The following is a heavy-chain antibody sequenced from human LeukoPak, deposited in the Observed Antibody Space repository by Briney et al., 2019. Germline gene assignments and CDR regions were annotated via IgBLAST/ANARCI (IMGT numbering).Heavy chain of an antibody. J-gene: IGHJ3*02. CDR1: GFTFSSYG. D-gene: IGHD3-3*01. CDR2: ISYDGSYK. V-gene: IGHV3-30*18. CDR3: AKDFWSGYSSAFDI. Sequence: GGSLRLSCAASGFTFSSYGMHWVRQAPGKGLEWVAVISYDGSYKFYADSVRGRFTISRDNSKNTVYLQMNSLRAEDTAVYYCAKDFWSGYSSAFDIWGQGTMVTVSS.